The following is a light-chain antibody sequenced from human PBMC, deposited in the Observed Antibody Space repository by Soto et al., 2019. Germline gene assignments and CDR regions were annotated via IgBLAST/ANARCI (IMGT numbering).Light chain of an antibody. CDR1: SSDVGGYNY. CDR2: EVS. CDR3: SSYTSSSTLV. V-gene: IGLV2-14*01. Sequence: QSALTQPASVSGSPGQSITISCTGTSSDVGGYNYVSWYQQHPGKAPKLMIYEVSTRPSGVSNRFYGSKSGNTASLTISGLQAEDEADYYCSSYTSSSTLVFGTGTKVTVL. J-gene: IGLJ1*01.